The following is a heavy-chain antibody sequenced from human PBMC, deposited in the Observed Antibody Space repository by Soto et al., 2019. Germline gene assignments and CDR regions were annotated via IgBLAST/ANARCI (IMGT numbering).Heavy chain of an antibody. Sequence: EVQVVESGGGLVQPGGSLRLSCAASGFTFSSNSMNWVRQAPGKGLEWISYISSSSSTKYPDSVKDRFTISRYNAKNSLHLQMNCLRDEETGGYYWARVIWSGQLTSDLWGHGTLVTVSS. CDR2: ISSSSST. D-gene: IGHD3-3*01. CDR1: GFTFSSNS. V-gene: IGHV3-48*02. J-gene: IGHJ5*02. CDR3: ARVIWSGQLTSDL.